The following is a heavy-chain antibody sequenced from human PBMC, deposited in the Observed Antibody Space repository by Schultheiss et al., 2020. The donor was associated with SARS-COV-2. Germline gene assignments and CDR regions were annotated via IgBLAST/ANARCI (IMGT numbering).Heavy chain of an antibody. D-gene: IGHD6-13*01. J-gene: IGHJ4*02. CDR1: GFTFSSYA. CDR3: ARALAGIALDY. Sequence: GGSLRLSCAASGFTFSSYAMQWVRQAPGKGLEWVAVISYDGSNKYYADSVKGRFTNSRDNSKNTLYLQMNSLRAEDTAVYYCARALAGIALDYWGQGTLVTVSS. CDR2: ISYDGSNK. V-gene: IGHV3-30-3*01.